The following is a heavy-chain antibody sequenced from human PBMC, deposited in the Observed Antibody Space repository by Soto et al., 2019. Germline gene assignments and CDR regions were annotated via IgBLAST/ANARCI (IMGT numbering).Heavy chain of an antibody. Sequence: SETLSLTCTVSGGSVSSDDHYWSWIRQPPGKGLEYIAYIYHRGLTDYNPSLKSRLTISLETSKNQFSLKLTSVTVADTAVYYCTRYSGTYSADYWGQGALVTVSS. CDR1: GGSVSSDDHY. V-gene: IGHV4-30-4*02. D-gene: IGHD1-26*01. J-gene: IGHJ4*02. CDR3: TRYSGTYSADY. CDR2: IYHRGLT.